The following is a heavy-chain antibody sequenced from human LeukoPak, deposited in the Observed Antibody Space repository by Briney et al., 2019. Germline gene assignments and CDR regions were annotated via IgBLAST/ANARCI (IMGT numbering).Heavy chain of an antibody. V-gene: IGHV3-7*01. D-gene: IGHD1-1*01. CDR3: ARDLPLRELANSEFDY. CDR2: IKQDGSEK. J-gene: IGHJ4*02. CDR1: GFTFSSYW. Sequence: GGSLRLSCAASGFTFSSYWMSWVRQAPGKGLEWVANIKQDGSEKYYVDSVKGRFTISRDNAKNSLYLQMNSLRAEDTAVYYCARDLPLRELANSEFDYWGQGTLVTVSS.